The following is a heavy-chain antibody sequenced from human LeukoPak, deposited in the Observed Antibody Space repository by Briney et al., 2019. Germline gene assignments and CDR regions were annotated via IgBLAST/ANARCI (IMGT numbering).Heavy chain of an antibody. D-gene: IGHD2-2*01. Sequence: GGSLRLSCAASGFTVSSNYVSWVRQAPGKGLEWVSVIYSGGSTYYADSVKGRFTISRDNSKNTLYLQMNSLRAEDTAVYYCARDLVVPAVEDYYGMDVWGQGTTVTVSS. V-gene: IGHV3-53*01. CDR3: ARDLVVPAVEDYYGMDV. CDR2: IYSGGST. J-gene: IGHJ6*02. CDR1: GFTVSSNY.